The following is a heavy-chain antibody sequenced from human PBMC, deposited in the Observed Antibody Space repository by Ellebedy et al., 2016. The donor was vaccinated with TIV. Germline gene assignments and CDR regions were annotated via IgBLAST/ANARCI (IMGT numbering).Heavy chain of an antibody. Sequence: AASVKVSCKASGYTFTNYYIHWVRQAPGQGLEWMGIINPSASSTSYAQKFQDRVIMTWDTSTSTVYFELSSLRSEDTAIYYCARHRDTALSFWGQGTLVAVSS. CDR3: ARHRDTALSF. D-gene: IGHD5-18*01. CDR2: INPSASST. V-gene: IGHV1-46*01. J-gene: IGHJ4*02. CDR1: GYTFTNYY.